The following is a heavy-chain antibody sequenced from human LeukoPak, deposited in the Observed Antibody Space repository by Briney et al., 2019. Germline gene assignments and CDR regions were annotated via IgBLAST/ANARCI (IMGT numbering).Heavy chain of an antibody. Sequence: SETLSLTYAVSGYSISSGYYWGWIRQPPGKGLEWIGSIHHSGSTYYNPSLKSRLTVSVDTSKNQFSLKLSSVTAADTAIYYCGLSKLGIAVAGPIDYWGQGTLVTVSS. D-gene: IGHD6-19*01. CDR3: GLSKLGIAVAGPIDY. CDR1: GYSISSGYY. J-gene: IGHJ4*01. CDR2: IHHSGST. V-gene: IGHV4-38-2*01.